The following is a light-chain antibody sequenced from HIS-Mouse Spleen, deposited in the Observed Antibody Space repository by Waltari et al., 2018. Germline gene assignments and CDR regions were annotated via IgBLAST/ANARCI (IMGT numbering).Light chain of an antibody. V-gene: IGLV3-19*01. Sequence: SSELTQDPAVSVALVQTVRITCQGHSLRSYYASWYQQKPGQAPVLVIYGKNNRPSGIPDRFSGSSSGNTASLTITGAQAEDEADYYCNSRDSSGNPVVFGGGTKLTVL. CDR3: NSRDSSGNPVV. J-gene: IGLJ2*01. CDR1: SLRSYY. CDR2: GKN.